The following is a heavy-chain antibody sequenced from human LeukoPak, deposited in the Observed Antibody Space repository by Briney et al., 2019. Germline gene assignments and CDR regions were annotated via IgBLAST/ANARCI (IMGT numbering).Heavy chain of an antibody. D-gene: IGHD6-6*01. CDR3: ARTAARRFDY. V-gene: IGHV3-74*01. CDR1: GFTFSSYS. Sequence: GGSLRLSCAASGFTFSSYSMNWVRQAPGKGPVWVSRINSDGSSTSYADSVKGRFTISRDNAKNTLYLQMNSLRAEDTAVHYCARTAARRFDYWGQGTLVTVSS. CDR2: INSDGSST. J-gene: IGHJ4*02.